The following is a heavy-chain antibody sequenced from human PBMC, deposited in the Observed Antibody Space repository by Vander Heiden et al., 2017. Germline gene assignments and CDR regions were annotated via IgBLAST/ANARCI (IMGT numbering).Heavy chain of an antibody. CDR2: ISSFGGRNK. V-gene: IGHV3-30*18. Sequence: QVQLVASAGGVVQPGRSLRLSCAASGFTCTIYRLHSVRQAPGKGLEWVAYISSFGGRNKYYADSVKGRFTISRDDSKDTLSLQMNRLRLEDTAVYYCAKVVGGNYPPPYDSCGQGILVTVSS. CDR1: GFTCTIYR. D-gene: IGHD3-16*01. CDR3: AKVVGGNYPPPYDS. J-gene: IGHJ4*02.